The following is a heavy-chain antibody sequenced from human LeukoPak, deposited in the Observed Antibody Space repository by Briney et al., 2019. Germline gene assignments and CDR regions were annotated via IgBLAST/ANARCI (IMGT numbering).Heavy chain of an antibody. Sequence: GGSLRLSCVASGFTFSRYEINWVRQAPGKGLEWVSYISSSGSTIYYADSVKGRFTISRDNAKNSLYLQMNSLRAEDTAVYYCARDGLGLKVGAISYYYYYYMDVWGKGTTVTISS. D-gene: IGHD1-26*01. CDR3: ARDGLGLKVGAISYYYYYYMDV. V-gene: IGHV3-48*03. CDR2: ISSSGSTI. J-gene: IGHJ6*03. CDR1: GFTFSRYE.